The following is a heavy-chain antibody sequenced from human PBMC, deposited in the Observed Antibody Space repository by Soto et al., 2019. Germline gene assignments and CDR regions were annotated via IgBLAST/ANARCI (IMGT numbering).Heavy chain of an antibody. CDR1: GFSFSVYG. CDR2: IWYDASKQ. Sequence: GGSLRLSCETSGFSFSVYGMHWVRQAPGKGLEWVAVIWYDASKQFYAASVEGRFTISRDNSKAILYLQMNSLRAEDTAVYYCAAWAEGATEVHWGQGTLVTV. CDR3: AAWAEGATEVH. J-gene: IGHJ4*02. V-gene: IGHV3-33*01. D-gene: IGHD2-15*01.